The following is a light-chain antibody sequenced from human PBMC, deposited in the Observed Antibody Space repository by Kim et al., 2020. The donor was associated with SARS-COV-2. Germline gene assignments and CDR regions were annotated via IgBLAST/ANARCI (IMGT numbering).Light chain of an antibody. CDR2: LGS. Sequence: DIVMTQSPLSLPVTPGEPASISCRTSQSLLHSNGYNYLDWYLQKPGQSPQLLIYLGSNRASGVPDRFSGSGSGKDFTLKISRVEAVDVGVYYVMQAIQTRTFGQGAKVDIK. CDR1: QSLLHSNGYNY. CDR3: MQAIQTRT. J-gene: IGKJ1*01. V-gene: IGKV2-28*01.